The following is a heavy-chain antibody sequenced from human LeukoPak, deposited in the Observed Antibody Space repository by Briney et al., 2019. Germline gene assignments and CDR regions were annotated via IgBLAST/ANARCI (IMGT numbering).Heavy chain of an antibody. CDR1: GFTFSSYW. V-gene: IGHV3-53*01. Sequence: PGGSLRLSCAASGFTFSSYWMSWVRHAPGKGLEWVSVIYSGGSTYYADSVKGRFTISRDNSKNTLYLQMNSLRAEDTAVYYCAREGNTRGYYYMDVWGKGTTVTVSS. CDR2: IYSGGST. J-gene: IGHJ6*03. CDR3: AREGNTRGYYYMDV. D-gene: IGHD3-10*01.